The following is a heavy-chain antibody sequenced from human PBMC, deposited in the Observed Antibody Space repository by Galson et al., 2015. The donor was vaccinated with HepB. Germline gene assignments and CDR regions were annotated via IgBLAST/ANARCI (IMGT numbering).Heavy chain of an antibody. CDR3: ARRSETGYDTFDY. CDR2: IDPNSGGT. J-gene: IGHJ4*02. Sequence: SVKVSCKASGYTFTGYYMHWVRQAPGQGLEWMGWIDPNSGGTNYAQKFQGRVTMTRDTSISTAYMELSRLRSDDTAVYYCARRSETGYDTFDYWGQGTLVTVSS. V-gene: IGHV1-2*02. D-gene: IGHD5-12*01. CDR1: GYTFTGYY.